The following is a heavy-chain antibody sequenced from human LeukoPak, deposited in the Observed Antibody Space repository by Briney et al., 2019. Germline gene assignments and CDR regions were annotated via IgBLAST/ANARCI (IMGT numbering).Heavy chain of an antibody. CDR3: TRGVPHFDF. CDR1: GYSFTNHW. V-gene: IGHV5-51*01. CDR2: IYPGDSDT. Sequence: GASLKISCKGSGYSFTNHWIGWGRQMPGRGLEWMGIIYPGDSDTRYSPSFQGQVTISAHKSISTAYLQWSTLKASDTAMYYCTRGVPHFDFWGQGTLVTVSS. J-gene: IGHJ4*02.